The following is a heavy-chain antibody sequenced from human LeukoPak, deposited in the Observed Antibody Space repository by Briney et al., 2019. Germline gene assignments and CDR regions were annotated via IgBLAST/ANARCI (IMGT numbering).Heavy chain of an antibody. D-gene: IGHD4-23*01. J-gene: IGHJ4*02. V-gene: IGHV1-8*01. Sequence: ASVKVSCKASGYTFTSYDINWVRQATGQGLEWMGWMNPNSGNTGYAQKFQGRVTMTRNTSISTAYMELSSLRSEDTAVYYCARGARKGDDYGGFFDYWGQGTLVTVSS. CDR3: ARGARKGDDYGGFFDY. CDR2: MNPNSGNT. CDR1: GYTFTSYD.